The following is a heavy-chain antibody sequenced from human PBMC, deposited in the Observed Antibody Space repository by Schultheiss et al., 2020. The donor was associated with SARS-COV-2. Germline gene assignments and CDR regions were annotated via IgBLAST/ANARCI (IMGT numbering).Heavy chain of an antibody. Sequence: GGSLRLSCTDSGFTFSDENMNWVRQAPGKGLEWVSSISSSSIYIYYADSVKGRFTISRDNAKNSLYLQMNSLRADDTAVYFCARDLSGKDDYWGQGTLVTVSS. V-gene: IGHV3-21*01. CDR3: ARDLSGKDDY. J-gene: IGHJ4*02. D-gene: IGHD3-10*01. CDR1: GFTFSDEN. CDR2: ISSSSIYI.